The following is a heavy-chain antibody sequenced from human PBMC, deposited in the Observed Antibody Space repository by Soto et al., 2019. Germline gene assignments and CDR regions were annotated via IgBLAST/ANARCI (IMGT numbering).Heavy chain of an antibody. CDR3: ARAVVVVPAASYDAFDI. Sequence: ASVKVSCKASGYTFTGYSMHWVRQAPGQGLEGMGWMNPNSGNTSYAQKFQGRVTMTRNTSISTAYMELSSLRSEDTAVYYCARAVVVVPAASYDAFDIWGQGTMVTVSS. D-gene: IGHD2-2*01. CDR2: MNPNSGNT. J-gene: IGHJ3*02. V-gene: IGHV1-8*02. CDR1: GYTFTGYS.